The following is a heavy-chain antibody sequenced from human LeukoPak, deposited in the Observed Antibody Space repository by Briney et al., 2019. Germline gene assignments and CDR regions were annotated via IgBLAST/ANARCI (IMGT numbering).Heavy chain of an antibody. Sequence: SQTLSLTCAISGDSVSNNSAAWNWIRQSPSRGLEWLGRTYYRSKWFSDYALSEKSRITINPDTSRNQFSLHLNSVIPEDTAVYYCARAPWGDYYGMDVWGQGTTVTVSS. CDR2: TYYRSKWFS. J-gene: IGHJ6*02. D-gene: IGHD3-10*01. CDR1: GDSVSNNSAA. V-gene: IGHV6-1*01. CDR3: ARAPWGDYYGMDV.